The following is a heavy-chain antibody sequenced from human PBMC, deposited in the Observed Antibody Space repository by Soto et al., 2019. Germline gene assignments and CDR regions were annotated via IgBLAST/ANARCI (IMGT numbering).Heavy chain of an antibody. Sequence: ASVKVSCKASGYTFTSYSISWVRQAPGQGLEWMGWISAYNGNTNYAQKLQGRVTMTTDTSTSTAYMELRSLRSDDTAVYYCARDRGYDFWSGYYMLGGDFYYYYGMDVWG. CDR2: ISAYNGNT. CDR3: ARDRGYDFWSGYYMLGGDFYYYYGMDV. V-gene: IGHV1-18*01. CDR1: GYTFTSYS. D-gene: IGHD3-3*01. J-gene: IGHJ6*02.